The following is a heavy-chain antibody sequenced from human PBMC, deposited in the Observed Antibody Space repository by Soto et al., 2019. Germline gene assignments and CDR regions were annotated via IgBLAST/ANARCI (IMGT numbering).Heavy chain of an antibody. J-gene: IGHJ6*02. CDR1: GGTFSSYA. Sequence: ASVKVSCKASGGTFSSYAISWVRQAPGQGLEWMGGIIPIFGTANYAQKFQGRVTITADESTSTAYMELSSLRSEDTAVYYCARSPADGMDVWGQGTTVTVSS. V-gene: IGHV1-69*13. CDR3: ARSPADGMDV. CDR2: IIPIFGTA.